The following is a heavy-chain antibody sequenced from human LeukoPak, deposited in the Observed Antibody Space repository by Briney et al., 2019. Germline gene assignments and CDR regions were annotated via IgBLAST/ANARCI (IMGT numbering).Heavy chain of an antibody. CDR1: RYSFTSHW. D-gene: IGHD4-17*01. CDR2: IYPGDSDT. CDR3: ARLKTTVPTGSDAFDI. V-gene: IGHV5-51*01. Sequence: GESLKISCKGSRYSFTSHWIGWVRQMPGKGLEWMGIIYPGDSDTRYSPSFQGQVTISADKSISTAYLQWSSLKASDTAMYYCARLKTTVPTGSDAFDIWGQGTMVTVSS. J-gene: IGHJ3*02.